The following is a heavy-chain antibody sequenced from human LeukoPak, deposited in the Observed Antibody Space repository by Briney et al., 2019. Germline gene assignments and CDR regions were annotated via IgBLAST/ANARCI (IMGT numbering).Heavy chain of an antibody. CDR1: GYTFTSYG. Sequence: ASVKVSCMASGYTFTSYGISWVRQAPGQGLEWMGWISAYNGNTNYAQKLQGRVTMTTDTSTSTAYMELRSLRSDDTAVYYCARTDRYIAAAGTTPFDYWGQGTLVTVSS. CDR2: ISAYNGNT. V-gene: IGHV1-18*01. J-gene: IGHJ4*02. D-gene: IGHD6-13*01. CDR3: ARTDRYIAAAGTTPFDY.